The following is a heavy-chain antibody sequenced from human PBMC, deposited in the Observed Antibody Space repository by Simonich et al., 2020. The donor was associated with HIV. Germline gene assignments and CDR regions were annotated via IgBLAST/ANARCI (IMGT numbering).Heavy chain of an antibody. Sequence: QVQLQESGPGLVKPSETLSLTCAVSGYSISSGYYWDWIRQPPGKGLEWVGSIYHIVTNHYNPSLKSRVTISIDTSKNQFSLKLSSVTAADTAVYYCARGGGDGYNYWGQGILVTVSS. D-gene: IGHD3-16*01. J-gene: IGHJ4*02. CDR3: ARGGGDGYNY. CDR1: GYSISSGYY. V-gene: IGHV4-38-2*01. CDR2: IYHIVTN.